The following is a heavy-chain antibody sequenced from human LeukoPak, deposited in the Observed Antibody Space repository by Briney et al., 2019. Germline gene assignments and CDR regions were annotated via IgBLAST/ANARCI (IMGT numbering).Heavy chain of an antibody. D-gene: IGHD1-26*01. CDR3: ARAMMEWDLLNHFDY. CDR1: GVTFSTHW. CDR2: IKPDGSEK. Sequence: GGSLRLSCAASGVTFSTHWMSWVRQAPGKGLQWVANIKPDGSEKFYVHSVKGRFAISRDNAKNSLYLQLNGLRAEDTAVYYCARAMMEWDLLNHFDYWGQGTLVTVSS. V-gene: IGHV3-7*03. J-gene: IGHJ4*02.